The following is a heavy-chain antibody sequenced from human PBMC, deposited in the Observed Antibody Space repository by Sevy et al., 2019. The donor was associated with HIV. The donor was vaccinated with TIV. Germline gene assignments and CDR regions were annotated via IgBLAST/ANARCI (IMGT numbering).Heavy chain of an antibody. CDR3: ARDSGGGAAAGDY. D-gene: IGHD6-13*01. Sequence: GGSLRLSCAASGFTFSSYSMNWVRQAPGKGLEWVSSISSSSSYIYYADSVKGRFTISRDNAKNSLYLQMNSLRAEDTAVYYCARDSGGGAAAGDYWGQGTLVTVSS. V-gene: IGHV3-21*01. CDR1: GFTFSSYS. CDR2: ISSSSSYI. J-gene: IGHJ4*02.